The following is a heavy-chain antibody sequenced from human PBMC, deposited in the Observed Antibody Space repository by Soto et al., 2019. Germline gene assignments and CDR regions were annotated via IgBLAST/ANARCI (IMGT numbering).Heavy chain of an antibody. V-gene: IGHV3-30*18. D-gene: IGHD4-4*01. Sequence: GGSLRLSCAASGFTFSSYGMHWVRQAPGKGLEWVAVISYDGSNKYYADSVKGRFTISRDNSKNTLYLQMNSLRAEDTAVYYCAKDRKRATGNNNYYYYGMYVWGQGTTVTVSS. CDR3: AKDRKRATGNNNYYYYGMYV. CDR1: GFTFSSYG. CDR2: ISYDGSNK. J-gene: IGHJ6*02.